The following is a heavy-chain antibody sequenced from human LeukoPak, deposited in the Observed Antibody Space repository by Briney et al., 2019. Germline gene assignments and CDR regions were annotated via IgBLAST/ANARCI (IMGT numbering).Heavy chain of an antibody. J-gene: IGHJ4*02. Sequence: WVRQAPGKGLEWVSGISRNGGTIGYADSVKGRFTISRDNAKNTLFLQMNSLRAEDTAVYYCATTGSGSYYDYWGQGTLVTVSS. V-gene: IGHV3-9*01. CDR3: ATTGSGSYYDY. CDR2: ISRNGGTI. D-gene: IGHD1-26*01.